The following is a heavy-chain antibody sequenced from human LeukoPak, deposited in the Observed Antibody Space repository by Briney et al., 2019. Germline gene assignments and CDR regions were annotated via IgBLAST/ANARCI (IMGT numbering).Heavy chain of an antibody. Sequence: ASVKVSCKVSGYSLTELSMHWVRQAPGQGLEWMGWISAYNGNTNYAQKLQGRVTMTTDTSTSTAYMELRSLRSDDTAVYYCARESDYSNYYWFDPWGQGTLVTVSS. CDR1: GYSLTELS. CDR3: ARESDYSNYYWFDP. J-gene: IGHJ5*02. V-gene: IGHV1-18*01. D-gene: IGHD4-11*01. CDR2: ISAYNGNT.